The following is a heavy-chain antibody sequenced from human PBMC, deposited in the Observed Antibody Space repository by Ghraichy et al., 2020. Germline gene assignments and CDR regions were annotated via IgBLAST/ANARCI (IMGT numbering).Heavy chain of an antibody. D-gene: IGHD6-6*01. CDR3: ARVEVLIAPPMGYFDY. Sequence: GGSLRLSCAASGFTFSSYWMSWVLQAPGKGLEWVANIKQDGSEKYYVDSVKGRFTISRDNAKNSLYLQMNSLRAEDTAVYYCARVEVLIAPPMGYFDYWGQGTLVTVSS. V-gene: IGHV3-7*03. CDR1: GFTFSSYW. J-gene: IGHJ4*02. CDR2: IKQDGSEK.